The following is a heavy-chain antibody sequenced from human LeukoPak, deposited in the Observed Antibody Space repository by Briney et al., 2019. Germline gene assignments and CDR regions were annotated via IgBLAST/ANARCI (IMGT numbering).Heavy chain of an antibody. CDR1: GGSISSSSYY. CDR2: IYYSGST. V-gene: IGHV4-39*07. CDR3: ARGTGNDAFDI. Sequence: SETLSLTCTVSGGSISSSSYYWGWIRQPPGKGLEWIGSIYYSGSTYYNPSLESRVTISVDTSKNQSSLKLSSVTAADTAVYYCARGTGNDAFDIWGQGTMVTVSS. J-gene: IGHJ3*02.